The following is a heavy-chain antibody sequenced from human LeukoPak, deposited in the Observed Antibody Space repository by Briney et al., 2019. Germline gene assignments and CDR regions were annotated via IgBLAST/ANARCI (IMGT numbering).Heavy chain of an antibody. J-gene: IGHJ4*02. V-gene: IGHV4-34*01. CDR2: INHSGST. D-gene: IGHD6-13*01. CDR1: GGSISSYY. Sequence: PSETLSLTCTVSGGSISSYYWSWIRQPPGKGLEWIGEINHSGSTNYNPSLKSRVTISGDTSKNQFSLKLSSVTAADTAVYYCAASGYDYNSSSWYVKYWGQGTLVTVSS. CDR3: AASGYDYNSSSWYVKY.